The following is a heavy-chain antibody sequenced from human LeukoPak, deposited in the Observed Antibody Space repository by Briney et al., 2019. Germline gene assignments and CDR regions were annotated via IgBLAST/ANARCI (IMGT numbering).Heavy chain of an antibody. D-gene: IGHD6-19*01. CDR3: ARGISTSGWLDY. CDR2: ISGSRGTT. Sequence: GGSLRLSCAASGFTFSSYAMSWVRQAPGKGLEWVSGISGSRGTTYYADSVKGRLTISRDNSKNTLYLLMNSLRGDDTAVYYCARGISTSGWLDYWGQGTLVTVSS. J-gene: IGHJ4*02. V-gene: IGHV3-23*01. CDR1: GFTFSSYA.